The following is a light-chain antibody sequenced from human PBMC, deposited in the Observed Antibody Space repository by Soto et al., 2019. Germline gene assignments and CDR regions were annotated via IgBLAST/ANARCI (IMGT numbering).Light chain of an antibody. CDR3: AAWDDSLNGGL. J-gene: IGLJ3*02. CDR2: TDN. V-gene: IGLV1-44*01. Sequence: QSVLTQPPSASGTPGQRVTISCSGSSSNIGSNIVNWYQHLPGTAPKLLIKTDNQRPSGGPDRFSGSKSDTSASLAISGLQSEDEADYYCAAWDDSLNGGLLGGGTKLTVL. CDR1: SSNIGSNI.